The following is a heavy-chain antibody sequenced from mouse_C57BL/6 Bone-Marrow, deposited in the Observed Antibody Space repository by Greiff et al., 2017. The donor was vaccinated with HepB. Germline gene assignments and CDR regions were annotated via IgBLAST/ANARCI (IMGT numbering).Heavy chain of an antibody. CDR1: GYSFTGYY. J-gene: IGHJ4*01. D-gene: IGHD3-1*01. CDR3: AREGQLGYYAMDY. V-gene: IGHV1-42*01. Sequence: EVQLVESGPELVKPGASVKISCKASGYSFTGYYMNWVKQSPEKSLEWIGEINPSTGGTTYNQKFKAKATLTVDKSSSTAYMQLKSLTSEDSAVYYCAREGQLGYYAMDYWGQGTSVTVSS. CDR2: INPSTGGT.